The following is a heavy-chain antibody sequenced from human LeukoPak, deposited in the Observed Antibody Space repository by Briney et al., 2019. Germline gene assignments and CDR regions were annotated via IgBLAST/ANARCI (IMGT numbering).Heavy chain of an antibody. Sequence: GGSLRLSCAASGFTFSSYSMNWVRQAPGKGLEWVSYISSSSSTIYYADSVKGRFTISRDNAKNSLYLQMNSLRAEDTAVYYCAREDRSSWYRGVYYYYYMDVWGKGTTVTVSS. CDR3: AREDRSSWYRGVYYYYYMDV. CDR1: GFTFSSYS. CDR2: ISSSSSTI. V-gene: IGHV3-48*04. J-gene: IGHJ6*03. D-gene: IGHD6-13*01.